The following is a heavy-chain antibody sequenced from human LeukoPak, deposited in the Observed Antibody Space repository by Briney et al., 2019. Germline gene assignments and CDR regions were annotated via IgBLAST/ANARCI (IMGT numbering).Heavy chain of an antibody. D-gene: IGHD5-18*01. V-gene: IGHV3-23*01. CDR3: GKGEQLWSWCDY. Sequence: GGSLRLSCAASGFTFSSYAMSWVRQAPEKGLEWVSAISGSGGSTYYADSVKGRFTISRDNSKNTLDLQMNSLRAEDTAVYYCGKGEQLWSWCDYWGQGTLVTVSS. CDR2: ISGSGGST. CDR1: GFTFSSYA. J-gene: IGHJ4*02.